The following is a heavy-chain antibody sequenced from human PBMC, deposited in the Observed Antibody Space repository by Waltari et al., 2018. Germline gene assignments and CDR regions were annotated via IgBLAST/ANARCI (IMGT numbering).Heavy chain of an antibody. CDR2: IYYSGST. CDR1: GGPIRSYY. CDR3: ARVDDSSGYYSY. Sequence: QVQLQESGPGLVKPSETLSTTCTVPGGPIRSYYCSCIRQPPGKGLEWIGYIYYSGSTNYNPSLKSRVTISVDTSKNQFSLKLSSVTAADTAVYYCARVDDSSGYYSYWGQGTLVTVSS. V-gene: IGHV4-59*01. J-gene: IGHJ4*02. D-gene: IGHD3-22*01.